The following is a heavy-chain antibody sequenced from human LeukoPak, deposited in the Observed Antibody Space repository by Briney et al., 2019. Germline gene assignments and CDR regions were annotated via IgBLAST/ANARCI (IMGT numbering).Heavy chain of an antibody. Sequence: GGSLRLSCAASGFTFSSYGMSWVRQAPGKGLEWVSAISGSGGSTYYADSVKGRFTISRDNSKNTLYLQMGSLRAEDMAVYYCAREGGVNYDILTGYYVDYWGQGTLVTVSS. CDR1: GFTFSSYG. CDR2: ISGSGGST. CDR3: AREGGVNYDILTGYYVDY. J-gene: IGHJ4*02. V-gene: IGHV3-23*01. D-gene: IGHD3-9*01.